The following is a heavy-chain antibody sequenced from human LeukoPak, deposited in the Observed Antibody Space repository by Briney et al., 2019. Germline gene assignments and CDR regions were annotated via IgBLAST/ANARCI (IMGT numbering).Heavy chain of an antibody. V-gene: IGHV3-30-3*01. J-gene: IGHJ4*02. CDR3: ATLHYFDY. CDR1: GFTFSSYA. CDR2: ISYDGSNK. Sequence: GGSLRLSCAASGFTFSSYAMHWVRQAPGKGLEWVAVISYDGSNKYYADSVKGRFTISRDNSKNTLYLQMNSLRAEDTAVYHCATLHYFDYWGQGTLVTVSS.